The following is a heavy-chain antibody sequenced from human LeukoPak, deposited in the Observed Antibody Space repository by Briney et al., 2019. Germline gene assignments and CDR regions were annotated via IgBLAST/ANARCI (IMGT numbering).Heavy chain of an antibody. CDR1: GYTFNSHN. J-gene: IGHJ4*02. D-gene: IGHD1-1*01. Sequence: ASVKVSCKASGYTFNSHNINWVRQATGQGLEWMGWMNPYSGNTGYAQKFQGRVTMTRDTSINTAYLEFYSLRSEDTAVYYCARGYSPTLRTTGNDYWGQGTLVTVSS. CDR3: ARGYSPTLRTTGNDY. V-gene: IGHV1-8*01. CDR2: MNPYSGNT.